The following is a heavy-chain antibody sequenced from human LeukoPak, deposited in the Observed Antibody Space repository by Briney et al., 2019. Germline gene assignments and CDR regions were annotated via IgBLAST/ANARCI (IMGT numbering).Heavy chain of an antibody. J-gene: IGHJ4*02. CDR1: GFTFSSYG. D-gene: IGHD2/OR15-2a*01. V-gene: IGHV3-21*01. CDR3: ARERGIVRPSDY. CDR2: ISSSSSYI. Sequence: GGSLRLSCAASGFTFSSYGMHWVRQAPGKGLEWVSSISSSSSYIYYADSVKGRFTISRDNAKNSLYLQMNSLRAEDTAVYYCARERGIVRPSDYWGQGTLVTVSS.